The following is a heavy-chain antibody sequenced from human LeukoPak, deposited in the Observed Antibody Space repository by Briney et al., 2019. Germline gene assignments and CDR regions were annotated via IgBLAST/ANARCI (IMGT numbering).Heavy chain of an antibody. D-gene: IGHD2-2*01. CDR1: GFTFSSYW. J-gene: IGHJ5*02. Sequence: SGGSLRLSCAASGFTFSSYWMDWVRQVPGKGLVWVSRIKTDGSNTVYADNVKGRFTISRDNAKNTLYLQMNSLRAEDTAVYYCARGPLVVPAAIVGWFDPWGQGTLVTVSS. CDR2: IKTDGSNT. CDR3: ARGPLVVPAAIVGWFDP. V-gene: IGHV3-74*01.